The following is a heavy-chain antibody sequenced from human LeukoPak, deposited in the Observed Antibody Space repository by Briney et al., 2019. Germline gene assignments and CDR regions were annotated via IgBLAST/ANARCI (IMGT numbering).Heavy chain of an antibody. Sequence: PSETLSLTCAVYGGSFSGYYWGWIRQPPGKGLEWIGEINHSGSTNYNPSLKSRVTISVDTSKNQFSLQLNSVTPEDTAMYYCAKAEGYLSVWGQGTRVTVSS. CDR2: INHSGST. J-gene: IGHJ3*01. CDR1: GGSFSGYY. D-gene: IGHD2-15*01. CDR3: AKAEGYLSV. V-gene: IGHV4-34*01.